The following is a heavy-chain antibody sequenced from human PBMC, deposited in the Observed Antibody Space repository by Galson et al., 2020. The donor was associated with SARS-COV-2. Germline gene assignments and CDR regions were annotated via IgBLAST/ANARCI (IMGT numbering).Heavy chain of an antibody. Sequence: GESLKISCAASGFTFSSYWMSWVRQAPGKGLEWVANIKQDGSEKYYVDSVKGRFTIPRDKAKNSLYLQMNSLRAEDTAVYYCARDSSLGSWYGWGQGTLVTVSS. D-gene: IGHD6-13*01. J-gene: IGHJ4*02. CDR3: ARDSSLGSWYG. CDR1: GFTFSSYW. V-gene: IGHV3-7*01. CDR2: IKQDGSEK.